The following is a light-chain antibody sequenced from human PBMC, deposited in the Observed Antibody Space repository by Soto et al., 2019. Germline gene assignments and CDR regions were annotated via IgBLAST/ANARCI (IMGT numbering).Light chain of an antibody. Sequence: IQMTQAPSTLSASVGDRVTITCRASQGISTWLAWYQQKPGKAPKLLIYAASSLQSGVPSRFSGSGSGTDFTLTISRLQTEDFATYYCLQEYNYTITFGQGTRLEIK. V-gene: IGKV1-6*01. CDR1: QGISTW. CDR2: AAS. J-gene: IGKJ5*01. CDR3: LQEYNYTIT.